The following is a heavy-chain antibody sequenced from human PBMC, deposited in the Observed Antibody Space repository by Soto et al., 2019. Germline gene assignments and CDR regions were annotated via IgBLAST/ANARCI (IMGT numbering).Heavy chain of an antibody. J-gene: IGHJ6*02. CDR2: ISWNRGRV. CDR3: VKEGGRASYDDFWSGYFSV. Sequence: EVQRVESGGGLVQPGRSLRLSCAASGFTFDDYGMHWVRQDPGKGLEWVSGISWNRGRVGYADSVKGRFTISRDNAKNSLYLQMNSLRDEDTALYYCVKEGGRASYDDFWSGYFSVWGQGTTVTVSS. V-gene: IGHV3-9*01. D-gene: IGHD3-3*01. CDR1: GFTFDDYG.